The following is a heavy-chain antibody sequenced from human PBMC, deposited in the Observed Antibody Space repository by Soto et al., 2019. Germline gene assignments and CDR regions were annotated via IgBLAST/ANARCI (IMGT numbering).Heavy chain of an antibody. V-gene: IGHV3-33*01. CDR3: ARPWRPLVVIPGAFDI. Sequence: GGSLRLSCAASGFTFSSYGMHWVRQAPGKGLEWVAVIWYDGSNKYYADSVKGRFTISRDNSKNTLYLQMNSLRAEDTAVYYCARPWRPLVVIPGAFDIRGQGTMVTVSS. D-gene: IGHD3-22*01. CDR1: GFTFSSYG. J-gene: IGHJ3*02. CDR2: IWYDGSNK.